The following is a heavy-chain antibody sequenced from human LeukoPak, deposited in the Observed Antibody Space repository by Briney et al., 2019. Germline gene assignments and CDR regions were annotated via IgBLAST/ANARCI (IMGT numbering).Heavy chain of an antibody. J-gene: IGHJ6*03. CDR2: IIPIFGTA. CDR1: GGTFSSYT. V-gene: IGHV1-69*01. Sequence: GSSVKVSCKASGGTFSSYTISWVRRAPGQGLEWMGGIIPIFGTANYAQKFQGRVTITADESTSTAYMELSSLRSEDTAVYYCARVGCSSTSCHHTYYYYYMDAWGKGTTVTVSS. D-gene: IGHD2-2*01. CDR3: ARVGCSSTSCHHTYYYYYMDA.